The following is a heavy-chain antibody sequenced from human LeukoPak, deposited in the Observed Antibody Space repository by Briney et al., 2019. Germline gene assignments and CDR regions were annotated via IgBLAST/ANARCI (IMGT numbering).Heavy chain of an antibody. D-gene: IGHD5-18*01. Sequence: SVKVSCKASGGTFSSYAISWVRQAPGQGLEWMGGIIPIFGTANYAQKFQGRVTITADKSTSTAYMELSSLRSEDTAVYYCARSQDSYGYYYYYYMDVWGKGTTVTVSS. CDR2: IIPIFGTA. V-gene: IGHV1-69*06. J-gene: IGHJ6*03. CDR3: ARSQDSYGYYYYYYMDV. CDR1: GGTFSSYA.